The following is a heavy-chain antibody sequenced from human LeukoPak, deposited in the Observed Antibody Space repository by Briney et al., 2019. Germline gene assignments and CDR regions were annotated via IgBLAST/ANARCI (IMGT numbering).Heavy chain of an antibody. CDR2: IYPGDSDT. V-gene: IGHV5-51*01. D-gene: IGHD3-22*01. CDR3: ARRSDSSGYKTDAFDI. CDR1: GYSFTSYW. J-gene: IGHJ3*02. Sequence: GESLKISCKGSGYSFTSYWIGWVRQMPGKGLEWMGIIYPGDSDTRYSPSFQGQVTISADKSIGTAHLQWSSLKASDTAMYYCARRSDSSGYKTDAFDIWGQGTMVTVSS.